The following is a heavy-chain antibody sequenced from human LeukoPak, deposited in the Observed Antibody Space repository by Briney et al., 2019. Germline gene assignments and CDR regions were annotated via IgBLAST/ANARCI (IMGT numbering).Heavy chain of an antibody. J-gene: IGHJ1*01. V-gene: IGHV3-74*01. D-gene: IGHD6-13*01. CDR3: ARDWPTIAAAGTIPEYFQH. Sequence: PGGSLRFSCAASGFTFSTYWMHWVRQAPGKGLVWVSRINSDGSSTIYADSVKGRFTISRDNAKNSLYLQMNSLRAEDTAVYYCARDWPTIAAAGTIPEYFQHWGQGTLVTVSS. CDR1: GFTFSTYW. CDR2: INSDGSST.